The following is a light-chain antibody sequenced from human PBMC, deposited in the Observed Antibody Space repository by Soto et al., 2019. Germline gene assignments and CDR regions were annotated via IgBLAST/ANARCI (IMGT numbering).Light chain of an antibody. CDR3: AAWDDSLNGWV. CDR1: TSNIGTDT. V-gene: IGLV1-44*01. CDR2: GNT. J-gene: IGLJ3*02. Sequence: QSVLTQPPSASGAPGQRVTISCSGSTSNIGTDTVNWYQQLPGTAPKLLIYGNTQRPSGVPDRFSGSKSATSASLAISGLQSGDEADYYCAAWDDSLNGWVFGGGTKVTVL.